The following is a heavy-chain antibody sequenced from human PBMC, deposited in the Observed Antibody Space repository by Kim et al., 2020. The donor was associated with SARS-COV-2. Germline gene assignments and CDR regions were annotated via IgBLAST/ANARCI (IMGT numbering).Heavy chain of an antibody. CDR2: MNPNSGNT. V-gene: IGHV1-8*01. Sequence: ASVKVSCKASGYTFTSYDINWVRQATGQGLEWMGWMNPNSGNTGYAQKFQGRVTMTRNTSISTAYMGLSSLRSEDTAVYYCARGFAGDIVVHYGMDVWGQGTTVTVSS. CDR3: ARGFAGDIVVHYGMDV. CDR1: GYTFTSYD. J-gene: IGHJ6*02. D-gene: IGHD2-15*01.